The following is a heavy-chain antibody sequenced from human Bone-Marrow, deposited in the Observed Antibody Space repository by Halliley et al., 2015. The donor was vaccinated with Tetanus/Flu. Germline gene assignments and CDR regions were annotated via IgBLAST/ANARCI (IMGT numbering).Heavy chain of an antibody. J-gene: IGHJ3*02. CDR2: IADDGSEN. Sequence: SLRLSCAASGFSFSSFGMNWVRQAAGKGPEWVAVIADDGSENYYADSVQGRFTISRDNSKSTLYLQMNNLRDEDTAVYYCAKGPPPWIVRWDGGAFDIWGQGTRVPVSS. CDR3: AKGPPPWIVRWDGGAFDI. CDR1: GFSFSSFG. D-gene: IGHD5-12*01. V-gene: IGHV3-30*18.